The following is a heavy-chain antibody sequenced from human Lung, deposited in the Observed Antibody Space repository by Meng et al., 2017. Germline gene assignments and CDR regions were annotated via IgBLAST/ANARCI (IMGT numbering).Heavy chain of an antibody. V-gene: IGHV4-34*01. CDR1: GGSFSYYY. J-gene: IGHJ4*02. CDR3: ARGPTTMAHDFDY. Sequence: QGQIQEGGEGLLKPSDTLSLTCVVSGGSFSYYYWSWIRQPPGKGLEWIGEINHSGSTNYNPSLESRATISVDTSQNNLSLKLSSVTAADSAVYYCARGPTTMAHDFDYWGQGTLVTVSS. CDR2: INHSGST. D-gene: IGHD4-11*01.